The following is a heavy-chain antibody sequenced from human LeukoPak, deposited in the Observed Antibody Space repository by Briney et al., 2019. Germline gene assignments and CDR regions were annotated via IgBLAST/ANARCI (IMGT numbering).Heavy chain of an antibody. CDR2: FDPEDGET. Sequence: ASVKVSCKVSGYTLTELSMHWVRQAPGKGLEWMGGFDPEDGETIYAQKSQGRVTMTEDTSTDTAYMELSSLRSEDTAVYYCATLLLSRGYSYGFDYWGQGTLVTVSS. V-gene: IGHV1-24*01. J-gene: IGHJ4*02. CDR1: GYTLTELS. CDR3: ATLLLSRGYSYGFDY. D-gene: IGHD5-18*01.